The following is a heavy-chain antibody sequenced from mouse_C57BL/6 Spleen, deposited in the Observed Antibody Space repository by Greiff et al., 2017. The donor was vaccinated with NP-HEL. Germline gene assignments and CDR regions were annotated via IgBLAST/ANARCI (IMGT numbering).Heavy chain of an antibody. V-gene: IGHV1-22*01. CDR3: ARVYGNYDWDRYYFDY. J-gene: IGHJ2*01. CDR1: GYTFTDYN. D-gene: IGHD2-1*01. CDR2: INPNNGGT. Sequence: EVKLQESGPELVKPGASVKMSCKASGYTFTDYNMHWVKQSHGKSLEWIGYINPNNGGTSYNQKFKGKATLTVNKSSSTAYMELRSLTSEDSAVYYCARVYGNYDWDRYYFDYWGQGTTLTVSS.